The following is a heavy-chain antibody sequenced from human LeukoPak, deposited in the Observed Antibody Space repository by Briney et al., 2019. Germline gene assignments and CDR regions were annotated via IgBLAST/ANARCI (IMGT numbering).Heavy chain of an antibody. CDR1: GGSISSYY. Sequence: PSETLSLTCTVSGGSISSYYWSWIRQPPGKGLEWIGYIYYSGSTNYNPSLKSRVTISVDTSKNQFSLKLSSVTAADTVVYYCARQVVVVVAANDGWCDPWGQGTLVTVSS. D-gene: IGHD2-15*01. CDR2: IYYSGST. CDR3: ARQVVVVVAANDGWCDP. J-gene: IGHJ5*02. V-gene: IGHV4-59*08.